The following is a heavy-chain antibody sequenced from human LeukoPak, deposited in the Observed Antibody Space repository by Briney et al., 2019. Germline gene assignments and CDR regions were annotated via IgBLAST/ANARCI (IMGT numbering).Heavy chain of an antibody. CDR3: AKDFLRYCSSTSCFPYFDY. D-gene: IGHD2-2*01. J-gene: IGHJ4*02. Sequence: GGSLRLSCAASGFTFSSYAMSWVRQAPGKGLEWVSAISGSGGSTYYADSGKGRFTISRDNSKNTLYLQMNSLRAEDTAVYYCAKDFLRYCSSTSCFPYFDYWGQGTLVTVSS. CDR2: ISGSGGST. CDR1: GFTFSSYA. V-gene: IGHV3-23*01.